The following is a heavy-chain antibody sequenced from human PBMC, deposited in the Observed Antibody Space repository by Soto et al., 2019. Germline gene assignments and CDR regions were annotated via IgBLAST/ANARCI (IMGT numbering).Heavy chain of an antibody. CDR2: IKSKTDGGTT. CDR1: GFTFSNAW. D-gene: IGHD3-22*01. CDR3: TTDPRYYYDSSGPPLDV. Sequence: GGSLRLSCAASGFTFSNAWMSWVRQAPGKGLEWVGRIKSKTDGGTTDYAAPVKGRFTISRDDSKNTLYLQMNSLKTEDTAVYYCTTDPRYYYDSSGPPLDVWGQGTTVTVSS. V-gene: IGHV3-15*01. J-gene: IGHJ6*02.